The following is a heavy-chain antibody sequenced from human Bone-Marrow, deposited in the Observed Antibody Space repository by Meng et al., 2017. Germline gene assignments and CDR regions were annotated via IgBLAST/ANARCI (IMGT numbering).Heavy chain of an antibody. V-gene: IGHV3-43*01. Sequence: GESLKISCAASGFTFDDYTMHWVRQAPGKGLEWVSLISWDGGSTYYADSVKGRFTISRDNSKNTLYLQMNSLRAEDTAVYYCARGSPSQLRYFDWLLDNWFDPWGQGTLVTVSS. CDR2: ISWDGGST. CDR1: GFTFDDYT. CDR3: ARGSPSQLRYFDWLLDNWFDP. J-gene: IGHJ5*02. D-gene: IGHD3-9*01.